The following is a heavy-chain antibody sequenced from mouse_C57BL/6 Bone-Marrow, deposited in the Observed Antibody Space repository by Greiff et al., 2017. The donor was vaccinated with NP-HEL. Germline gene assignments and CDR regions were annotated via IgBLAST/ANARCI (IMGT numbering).Heavy chain of an antibody. CDR3: ARDPTYYYEEAWFAY. J-gene: IGHJ3*01. Sequence: EVQRVESGGGLVKPGGSLKLSCAASGFTFSSYAMSWVRQTPEKRLEWVATISDGGSYTYYPDNVKGRFTISRDNAKNNLYLQMSHLKSEDTAMYYCARDPTYYYEEAWFAYWGQGTLVTVSA. CDR2: ISDGGSYT. V-gene: IGHV5-4*01. D-gene: IGHD1-1*01. CDR1: GFTFSSYA.